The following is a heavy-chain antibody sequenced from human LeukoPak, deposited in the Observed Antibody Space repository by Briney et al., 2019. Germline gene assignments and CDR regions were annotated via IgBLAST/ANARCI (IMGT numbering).Heavy chain of an antibody. CDR3: AIMHRYYDGSGYWVQ. Sequence: GGSLRLSCAASGFTFSSYAMSWVRQAPGKGLEWVSGISTSGGSTSYADSVKGRFTISRDNPRNTLYMQMNSLRDEDTAVYYCAIMHRYYDGSGYWVQWGQGTQVTFSS. CDR1: GFTFSSYA. CDR2: ISTSGGST. J-gene: IGHJ4*02. D-gene: IGHD3-22*01. V-gene: IGHV3-23*01.